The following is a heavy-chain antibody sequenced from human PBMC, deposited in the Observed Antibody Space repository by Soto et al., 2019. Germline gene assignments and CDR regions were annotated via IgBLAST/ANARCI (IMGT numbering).Heavy chain of an antibody. V-gene: IGHV3-7*01. Sequence: GGSLRLSCAASGFTFSSYWMSWVRQAPGKGLEWVANIKQDGSEKYYVDSVKGRFTISRDNAKNSLYLQMNSLRAEDTAVYYCARDETELLWFGELRCWFDPWGQGTLVTVSS. CDR1: GFTFSSYW. D-gene: IGHD3-10*01. CDR2: IKQDGSEK. CDR3: ARDETELLWFGELRCWFDP. J-gene: IGHJ5*02.